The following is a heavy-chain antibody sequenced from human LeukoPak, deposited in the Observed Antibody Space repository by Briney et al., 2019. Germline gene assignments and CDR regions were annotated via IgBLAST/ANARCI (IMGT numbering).Heavy chain of an antibody. J-gene: IGHJ4*02. Sequence: SETLSLTCTVSDDSIISYSGSWIRQPPGRGLEWIGYIYYSGSTKYNPSLKSRVTISVDTSKNQFSLKLGSVTAADTAVYYCARAKYCGNLCYFDYWGQGNMVTVSS. CDR2: IYYSGST. CDR3: ARAKYCGNLCYFDY. V-gene: IGHV4-59*01. D-gene: IGHD4-23*01. CDR1: DDSIISYS.